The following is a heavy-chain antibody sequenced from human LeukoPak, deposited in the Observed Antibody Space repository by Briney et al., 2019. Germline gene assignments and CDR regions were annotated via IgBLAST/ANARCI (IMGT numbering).Heavy chain of an antibody. Sequence: PGGSLRLSCAASGLTFSVYWMSWVRQAPGKGLEWVANIKQDGRETYYGDSVKGRFTISRDNAKNSLYLQMNSLRAEDTAVYYCVTLLRRQFDYWGQGTLVTVSS. CDR2: IKQDGRET. CDR3: VTLLRRQFDY. J-gene: IGHJ4*02. V-gene: IGHV3-7*01. CDR1: GLTFSVYW.